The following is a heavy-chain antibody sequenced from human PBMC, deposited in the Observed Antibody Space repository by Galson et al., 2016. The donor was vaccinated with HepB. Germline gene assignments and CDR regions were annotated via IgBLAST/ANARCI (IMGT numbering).Heavy chain of an antibody. CDR1: GYTFTSYD. J-gene: IGHJ4*02. D-gene: IGHD3-10*01. V-gene: IGHV1-46*01. Sequence: SVKVSCKASGYTFTSYDIHWVRQAPGQGLEWMGIIDPSGGSTTYAQKFQGRVTMTRDTSISTAYMELSRLRSDDAAVYYCAKDYYGSGSWNDYWGQGTLVTVSS. CDR2: IDPSGGST. CDR3: AKDYYGSGSWNDY.